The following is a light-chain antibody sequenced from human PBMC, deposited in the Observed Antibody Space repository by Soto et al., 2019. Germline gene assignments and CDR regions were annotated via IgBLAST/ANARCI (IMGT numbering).Light chain of an antibody. CDR2: GTS. V-gene: IGKV3-20*01. CDR3: QQYGNSSYT. J-gene: IGKJ2*01. Sequence: EIVLTQSPGPLSLSPGERAALSCKASQSISRTYLAWYQQKRGQAPRLLIYGTSNRATGIPDRFSGSGSGTDFTLTINRLEPEDFAVYFCQQYGNSSYTFCQGTKVDIK. CDR1: QSISRTY.